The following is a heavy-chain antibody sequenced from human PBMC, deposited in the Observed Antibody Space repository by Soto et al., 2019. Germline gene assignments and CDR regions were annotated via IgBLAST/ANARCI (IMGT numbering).Heavy chain of an antibody. CDR3: AHRQFRYQLPIFDY. CDR2: IYWDDDK. V-gene: IGHV2-5*02. D-gene: IGHD2-2*01. Sequence: SGPTLVNPTQTLTLTCTFSGFSLRTTGEAVGWIRQPPGKALEWLALIYWDDDKRYSPSLKSRLTITKDTSKNQVVLTMTNMDPVDTATYYCAHRQFRYQLPIFDYWGLGTLVTVSS. CDR1: GFSLRTTGEA. J-gene: IGHJ4*02.